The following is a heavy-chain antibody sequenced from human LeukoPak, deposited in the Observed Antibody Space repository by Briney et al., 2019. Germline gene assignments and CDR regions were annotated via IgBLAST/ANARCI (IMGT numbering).Heavy chain of an antibody. J-gene: IGHJ4*02. CDR1: GFTFSSYG. Sequence: GGSLRLSCAASGFTFSSYGMHWVRQAPGKGLEWVALVWYDGSDKFYEDSVKGRFTISRNNSKNTLYLQMNSLRAEDTAVYYCARDRSYGSGNYYPDYWGQGTLVTVSS. CDR3: ARDRSYGSGNYYPDY. CDR2: VWYDGSDK. V-gene: IGHV3-33*01. D-gene: IGHD3-10*01.